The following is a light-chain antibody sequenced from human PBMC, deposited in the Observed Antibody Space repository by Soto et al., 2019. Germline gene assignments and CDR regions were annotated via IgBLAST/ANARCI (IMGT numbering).Light chain of an antibody. CDR3: QQYDNWPFYT. CDR2: GAS. V-gene: IGKV3D-15*01. Sequence: EIVMTQSPATLSVSPGERVTLSCRASQSVSRNLAWYQHKPGQAPRYLIYGASTRATGIPARFGGSGSGTEFTLTISSRQSEDFAVYYCQQYDNWPFYTFGQGTKLEIK. J-gene: IGKJ2*01. CDR1: QSVSRN.